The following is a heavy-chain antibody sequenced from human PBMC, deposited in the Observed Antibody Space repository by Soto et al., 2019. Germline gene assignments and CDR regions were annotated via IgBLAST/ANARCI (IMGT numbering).Heavy chain of an antibody. CDR2: INHSGST. Sequence: SETLSLTCAVYGGSFSGYYWSWIRQPPGKGLEWIGEINHSGSTNYNPSLKSRVTISVDTSKNQFSLKLSSVTAADTAVYYCAGAYSRRPDARDFDYWGQGTLVTVSS. V-gene: IGHV4-34*01. CDR3: AGAYSRRPDARDFDY. CDR1: GGSFSGYY. D-gene: IGHD6-13*01. J-gene: IGHJ4*02.